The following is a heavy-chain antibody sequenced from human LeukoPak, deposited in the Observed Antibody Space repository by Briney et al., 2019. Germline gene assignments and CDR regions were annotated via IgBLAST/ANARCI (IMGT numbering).Heavy chain of an antibody. D-gene: IGHD2-2*01. CDR3: AKDIGSTSWYLGN. Sequence: GGSLRLSCAASGFTFDDYAMHWVRQAPGKGLEWVSGISWNSVSIAYADSVKGRFTISRDNAKNSLYLEMNSLRTDDTALYYCAKDIGSTSWYLGNWGQGTLVTVSS. CDR1: GFTFDDYA. V-gene: IGHV3-9*01. J-gene: IGHJ4*02. CDR2: ISWNSVSI.